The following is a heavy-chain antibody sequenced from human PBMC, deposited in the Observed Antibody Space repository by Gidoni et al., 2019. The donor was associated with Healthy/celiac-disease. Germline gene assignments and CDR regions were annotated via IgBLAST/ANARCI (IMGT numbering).Heavy chain of an antibody. CDR2: IIPIFGTA. CDR1: GGTFSSYA. Sequence: QVQLVQSGAEVKKPGSSVKVSCKASGGTFSSYAISWVRQAPGQGLERMGGIIPIFGTANSAPKIQGRVTIPADGSTSTAYMERSSLRSEDTAVYYCAIGDILTGGECWDYYGMDVWGQGTTVTVSS. J-gene: IGHJ6*02. D-gene: IGHD3-9*01. CDR3: AIGDILTGGECWDYYGMDV. V-gene: IGHV1-69*01.